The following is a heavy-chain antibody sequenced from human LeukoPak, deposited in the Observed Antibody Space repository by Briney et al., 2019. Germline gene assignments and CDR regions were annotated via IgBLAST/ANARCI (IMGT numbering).Heavy chain of an antibody. J-gene: IGHJ4*02. Sequence: VASVKVSCKASGYTFTSYYMHWVRQAPGQGLEWMGIINPSGGSTSYAQKLQGRVTMTTDTSTSTAYMELRSLRSDDTAVYYCAREKEYYFDYWGQGTLVTVSS. CDR3: AREKEYYFDY. V-gene: IGHV1-46*01. CDR1: GYTFTSYY. CDR2: INPSGGST.